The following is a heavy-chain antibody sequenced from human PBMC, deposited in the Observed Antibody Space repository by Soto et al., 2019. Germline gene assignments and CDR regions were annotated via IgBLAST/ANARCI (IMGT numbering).Heavy chain of an antibody. CDR3: ARAPAPLYSSSWYQFDY. Sequence: SETLSLTCTVSGGSISSGGYYWSWIRQPPGKGLEWIGYIYYSGSTNYNPSLKNRVTISVDTSKNQFSLKLSSVTAADTAVYYCARAPAPLYSSSWYQFDYWGQGTLVTVSS. CDR2: IYYSGST. V-gene: IGHV4-61*08. CDR1: GGSISSGGYY. J-gene: IGHJ4*02. D-gene: IGHD6-13*01.